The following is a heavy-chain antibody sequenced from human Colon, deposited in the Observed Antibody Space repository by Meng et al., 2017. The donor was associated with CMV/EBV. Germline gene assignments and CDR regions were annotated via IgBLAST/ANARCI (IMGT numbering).Heavy chain of an antibody. V-gene: IGHV3-23*03. Sequence: GESLKISCAASGFTLSAYAVTWVRQAPGKGLEWVSMVYSSATSTFYADSVRGRFTISRDNSKNTVYLQMNNLRAEDTALYYCAKHVAGPNKGWFDPWGQGTLVTVSS. CDR3: AKHVAGPNKGWFDP. CDR2: VYSSATST. CDR1: GFTLSAYA. J-gene: IGHJ5*02. D-gene: IGHD4/OR15-4a*01.